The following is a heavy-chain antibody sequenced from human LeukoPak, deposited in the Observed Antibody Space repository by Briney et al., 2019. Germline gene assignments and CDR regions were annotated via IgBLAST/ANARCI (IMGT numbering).Heavy chain of an antibody. Sequence: GGSLRLSCAASGFTFSSYAMTWVRQAPGKGLEWVSSISGSGYYTYYTDSMQGRFTISRDNSKNTLYLKMDSLRAEDTAIYYCAKDGQPSTRSYLCTNGICYQDYWGQGTLVTVSS. CDR2: ISGSGYYT. CDR1: GFTFSSYA. D-gene: IGHD2-8*01. CDR3: AKDGQPSTRSYLCTNGICYQDY. J-gene: IGHJ4*02. V-gene: IGHV3-23*01.